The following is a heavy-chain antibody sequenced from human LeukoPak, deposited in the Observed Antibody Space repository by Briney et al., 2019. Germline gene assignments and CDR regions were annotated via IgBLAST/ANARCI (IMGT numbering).Heavy chain of an antibody. D-gene: IGHD2-8*02. Sequence: SQTLSLTCTVSGGSISSGGYYWSWIRQHPGKGLEWLGSIFSSASTIYNPSLKSRVIISVDTTKNQFSLKLTSVTAADTAVYYCARDFTGGSFDYWGQGTLVTVSS. CDR2: IFSSAST. CDR3: ARDFTGGSFDY. CDR1: GGSISSGGYY. V-gene: IGHV4-31*03. J-gene: IGHJ4*02.